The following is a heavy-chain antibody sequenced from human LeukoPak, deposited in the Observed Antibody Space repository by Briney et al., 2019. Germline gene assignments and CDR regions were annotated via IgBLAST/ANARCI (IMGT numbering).Heavy chain of an antibody. CDR2: INPNSGGT. CDR1: GYTFIGYY. CDR3: ARPMVRGVIIEEYYYMDV. J-gene: IGHJ6*03. V-gene: IGHV1-2*02. D-gene: IGHD3-10*01. Sequence: ASVKVSCKASGYTFIGYYMYWVRQAPGQGLEWMGWINPNSGGTNYAQKFQGRVTMTRDTSISTAYMELSRLRSDDTAVYYCARPMVRGVIIEEYYYMDVWGKGTTVTISS.